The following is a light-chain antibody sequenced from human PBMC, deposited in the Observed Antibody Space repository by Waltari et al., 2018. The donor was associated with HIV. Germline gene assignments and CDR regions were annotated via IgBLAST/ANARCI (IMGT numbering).Light chain of an antibody. CDR1: NLARPS. Sequence: SSVLTQPPSVSVAPGKTAMITVGGNNLARPSVTWYQQKAGQAPMLLIYYDSDRPSGIPERFSGSNSENTATLTISRVGDGDEADYYCQVWDSSSDHVLFGGGTKLTVL. J-gene: IGLJ2*01. CDR3: QVWDSSSDHVL. V-gene: IGLV3-21*04. CDR2: YDS.